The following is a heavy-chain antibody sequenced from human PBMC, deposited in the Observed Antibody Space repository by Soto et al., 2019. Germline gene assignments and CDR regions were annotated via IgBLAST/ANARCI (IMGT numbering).Heavy chain of an antibody. CDR2: INAGNGNT. D-gene: IGHD3-9*01. V-gene: IGHV1-3*01. CDR3: AREEASYDILTGYVPRGYFDY. Sequence: ASVKVSCKASGYTSTSYAMHWVRQAPGQRLEWMGWINAGNGNTKYSQKFQGRVTITRDTSASTAYMELSSLRSEDTAVYYCAREEASYDILTGYVPRGYFDYWGQGPLVTVSS. CDR1: GYTSTSYA. J-gene: IGHJ4*02.